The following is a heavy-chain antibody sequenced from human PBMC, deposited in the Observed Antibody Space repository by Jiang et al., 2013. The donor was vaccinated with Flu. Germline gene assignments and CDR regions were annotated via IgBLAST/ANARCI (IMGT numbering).Heavy chain of an antibody. CDR2: TYYRSKWYN. CDR3: ARDIVVVPAAVDYYYYGMDV. D-gene: IGHD2-2*01. CDR1: SVSSNSAA. Sequence: SVSSNSAAWNWIRQSPSRGLEWLGRTYYRSKWYNDYAVSVKSRITINPDTSKNQFSLQLNSVTPEDTAVYYCARDIVVVPAAVDYYYYGMDVWGQGTTVTVSS. V-gene: IGHV6-1*01. J-gene: IGHJ6*02.